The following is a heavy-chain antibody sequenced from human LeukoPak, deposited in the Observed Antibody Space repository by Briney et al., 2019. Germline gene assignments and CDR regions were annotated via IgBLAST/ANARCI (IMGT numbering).Heavy chain of an antibody. CDR3: ARGRFSYDNTGYSSFYY. J-gene: IGHJ4*02. D-gene: IGHD3-22*01. V-gene: IGHV3-7*01. CDR2: IYQDGSEK. Sequence: PGGSLRLSCAASGVIFNQYWTSWVRQAPGRGLEWVANIYQDGSEKHYVDSVKGRFTISRDNARNSLYLQMNSLRAEDTAVYYCARGRFSYDNTGYSSFYYWGQGTLVTVSS. CDR1: GVIFNQYW.